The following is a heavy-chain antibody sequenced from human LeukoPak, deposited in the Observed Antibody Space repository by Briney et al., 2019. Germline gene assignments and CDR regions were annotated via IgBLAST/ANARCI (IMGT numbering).Heavy chain of an antibody. V-gene: IGHV3-11*03. J-gene: IGHJ4*02. D-gene: IGHD3-10*01. Sequence: GGSLRLSCTASGFTFGDYYMSWIRQAPGKGLEWVSYISGSSGNINYTDSVKGRFTISRDNAKNSLYLQMNSLRDEDTAVYYCASPVRGWGQGALVTVSS. CDR1: GFTFGDYY. CDR3: ASPVRG. CDR2: ISGSSGNI.